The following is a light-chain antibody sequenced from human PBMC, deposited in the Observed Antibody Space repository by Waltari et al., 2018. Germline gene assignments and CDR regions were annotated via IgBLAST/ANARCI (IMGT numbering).Light chain of an antibody. CDR1: SPRRSY. Sequence: SSDLTQDPSLSVALGHTVRITCLGGSPRRSYASWYQQRPGQAPILVLYGPDNRPSGIPDRFSGSTSGNTASLTITGAQAEDEADYYCHSRETFSTRLFGGGTRLTV. CDR2: GPD. CDR3: HSRETFSTRL. V-gene: IGLV3-19*01. J-gene: IGLJ2*01.